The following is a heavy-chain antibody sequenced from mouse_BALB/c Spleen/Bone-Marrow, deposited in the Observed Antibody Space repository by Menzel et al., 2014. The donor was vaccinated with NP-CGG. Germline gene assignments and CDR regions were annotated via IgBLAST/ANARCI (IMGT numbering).Heavy chain of an antibody. CDR3: ASGGNFAWFAY. J-gene: IGHJ3*01. CDR1: GFTFSCFG. D-gene: IGHD2-1*01. V-gene: IGHV5-17*02. Sequence: EVKLVESGGGLVQPGGSRKLSCAASGFTFSCFGMHWVRQAPEKGLEWVAYISSGSSTIYYADTVKGRFTISKDNPKNTLFLQMTSLRSEDTAMYYCASGGNFAWFAYWGQGTLVTVSA. CDR2: ISSGSSTI.